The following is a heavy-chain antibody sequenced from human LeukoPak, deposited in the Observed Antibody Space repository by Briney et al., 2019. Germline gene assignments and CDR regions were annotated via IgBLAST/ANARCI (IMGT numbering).Heavy chain of an antibody. V-gene: IGHV3-30*02. D-gene: IGHD3-3*01. CDR2: IRYDGSNK. CDR3: AKAEPYYDFWSGYPLDY. CDR1: GFTFSSYG. Sequence: GGSLRLSCAASGFTFSSYGMHWVRQAPGKGLEWVAFIRYDGSNKYYADSVKGRFTISRDNSKNTLYLQMNSLRAKDTAVYYCAKAEPYYDFWSGYPLDYWGQGTLVTVSS. J-gene: IGHJ4*02.